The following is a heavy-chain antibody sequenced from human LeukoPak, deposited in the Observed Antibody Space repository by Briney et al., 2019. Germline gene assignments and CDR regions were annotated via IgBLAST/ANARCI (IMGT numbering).Heavy chain of an antibody. CDR2: ISSSNSYI. CDR3: ARDRSSRDGYNLPGAFDY. V-gene: IGHV3-21*01. Sequence: GGSLRLSCAASGFTFSIYSMNWVRQAPGKGLEWVSSISSSNSYIYYADSVKGRFTISRDNAKNSLYLQMNTLRAEDTALYYCARDRSSRDGYNLPGAFDYWGQGTLVTVSS. CDR1: GFTFSIYS. D-gene: IGHD5-24*01. J-gene: IGHJ4*02.